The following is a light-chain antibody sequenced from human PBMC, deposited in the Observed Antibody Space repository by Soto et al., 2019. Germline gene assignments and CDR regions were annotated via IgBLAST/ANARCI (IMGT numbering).Light chain of an antibody. V-gene: IGKV1-39*01. CDR3: QQSYSNPPT. Sequence: DNQMTQSPSSLSASVGDRVTITCRASQNINSYLNWYQQKPGKAPKLLMYAASTLQSGVPSRFSGSGSGTDLTLTISSLQPEDFATYYCQQSYSNPPTCGQGTKV. CDR1: QNINSY. J-gene: IGKJ1*01. CDR2: AAS.